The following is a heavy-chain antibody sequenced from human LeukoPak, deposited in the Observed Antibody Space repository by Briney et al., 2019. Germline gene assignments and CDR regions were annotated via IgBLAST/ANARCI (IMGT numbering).Heavy chain of an antibody. V-gene: IGHV1-8*01. CDR1: GYTFTNYD. Sequence: ASVKVSCKASGYTFTNYDINWVRQASGQGLKCMGWMSPYSGTTGPAQKFQGRVTMTRNTSISTAYLEISSLTSEDTAVYYCARALDTTVLLGAYWGQGTLVTVSS. CDR2: MSPYSGTT. CDR3: ARALDTTVLLGAY. J-gene: IGHJ4*02. D-gene: IGHD1-1*01.